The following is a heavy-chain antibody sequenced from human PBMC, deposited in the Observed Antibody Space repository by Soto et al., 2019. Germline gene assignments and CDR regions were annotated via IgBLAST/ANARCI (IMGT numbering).Heavy chain of an antibody. CDR3: AKDGSGHPYYSDK. J-gene: IGHJ4*02. V-gene: IGHV5-51*01. Sequence: GESLKISCKTYADSFTTDWIGWVRQMPGKGLEWMGVIYPGDSRTRYSPPFQGQVTISADKSISTAYLQWSSLKAADTAVYYCAKDGSGHPYYSDKWGQGTLVTVSS. CDR1: ADSFTTDW. D-gene: IGHD3-3*01. CDR2: IYPGDSRT.